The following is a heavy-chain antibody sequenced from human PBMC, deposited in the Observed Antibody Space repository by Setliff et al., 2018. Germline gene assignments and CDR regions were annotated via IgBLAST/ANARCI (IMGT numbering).Heavy chain of an antibody. D-gene: IGHD2-2*01. J-gene: IGHJ4*02. Sequence: GGSLRLSCAASGFTFNNFAMHWVRQAPGKGLEWVAVIWYDGSNKYYADSVKGRFTISRDNSKNTLYLQMNSLRAEDTALYYCAKNGGDIVVVPAAPIDYWGQGTLVTVSS. CDR1: GFTFNNFA. V-gene: IGHV3-33*06. CDR2: IWYDGSNK. CDR3: AKNGGDIVVVPAAPIDY.